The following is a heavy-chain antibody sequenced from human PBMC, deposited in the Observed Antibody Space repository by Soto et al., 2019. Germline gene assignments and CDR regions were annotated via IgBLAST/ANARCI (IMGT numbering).Heavy chain of an antibody. J-gene: IGHJ1*01. D-gene: IGHD6-19*01. CDR2: IYYSGST. V-gene: IGHV4-31*01. CDR1: GGSVSGGVYY. CDR3: ARSSVAGAGYFQH. Sequence: QVQLQESGLGLVKPSQTLSLTCTVSGGSVSGGVYYWNWIRQHPEKGLEWIGYIYYSGSTYYNPSLRSQVTTSADTSKNQFSLKLSSVTVADTVVYYCARSSVAGAGYFQHWGQGTQVIVSS.